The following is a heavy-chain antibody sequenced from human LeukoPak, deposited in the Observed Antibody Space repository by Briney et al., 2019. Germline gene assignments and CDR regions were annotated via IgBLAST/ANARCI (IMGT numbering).Heavy chain of an antibody. CDR2: ISITSKTI. V-gene: IGHV3-48*02. CDR3: ARLVGSRSCSGGTCYSDY. Sequence: GGSLRLSCAGSGFTFSSNDMSWVRQPPGKGLEWVSYISITSKTIKYADTVKGRFTISRDNAKNSLYLQMNSLRDEDTAVYYCARLVGSRSCSGGTCYSDYWGQGTLVTVSS. J-gene: IGHJ4*02. D-gene: IGHD2-15*01. CDR1: GFTFSSND.